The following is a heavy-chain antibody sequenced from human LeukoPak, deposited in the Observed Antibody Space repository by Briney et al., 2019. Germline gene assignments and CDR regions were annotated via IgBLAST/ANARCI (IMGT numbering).Heavy chain of an antibody. D-gene: IGHD1-20*01. Sequence: GGSLRLSCAASGFTFDDYAMHWVRQAPGKGLEWVSGISWNSGSIGYADSVEGRFTISRDNAKNSLYLQMNSLRAEDTALYYCAKDIASGITGSFDYWGQGTLVTVSS. CDR2: ISWNSGSI. V-gene: IGHV3-9*01. CDR3: AKDIASGITGSFDY. CDR1: GFTFDDYA. J-gene: IGHJ4*02.